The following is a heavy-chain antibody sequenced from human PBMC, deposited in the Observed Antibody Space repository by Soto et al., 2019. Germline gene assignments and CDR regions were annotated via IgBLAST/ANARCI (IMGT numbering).Heavy chain of an antibody. V-gene: IGHV4-4*07. J-gene: IGHJ4*01. CDR1: GASITSYY. Sequence: QVQLQESGPGLVKPSETLSLTCTVSGASITSYYWSWIRQPAGQGLEWIGRIYTSGTTNYNPSLDSRVTMSVDTSKSQFSLRRSSVTAADTAIYYCARGPYCGGDCYFDSWGHGTLVTVSS. CDR2: IYTSGTT. D-gene: IGHD2-21*02. CDR3: ARGPYCGGDCYFDS.